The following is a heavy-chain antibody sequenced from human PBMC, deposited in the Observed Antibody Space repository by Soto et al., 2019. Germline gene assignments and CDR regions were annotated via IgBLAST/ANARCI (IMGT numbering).Heavy chain of an antibody. CDR3: ASKSSGYQRGWFDP. V-gene: IGHV4-39*07. CDR2: IYYSGST. J-gene: IGHJ5*02. D-gene: IGHD3-22*01. Sequence: SETLSLTCTVSGGSISSSSYYWGWIRQPPGKGLEWIGSIYYSGSTYYNPSLKSRVTISVDKSKNQFSLKLSSVTAADTAVYYCASKSSGYQRGWFDPWGQGTLVTVSS. CDR1: GGSISSSSYY.